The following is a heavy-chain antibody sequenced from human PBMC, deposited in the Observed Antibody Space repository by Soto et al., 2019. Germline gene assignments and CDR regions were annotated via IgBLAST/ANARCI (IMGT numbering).Heavy chain of an antibody. CDR2: ISGSGGST. CDR1: GFTLSSYA. Sequence: PGGSLRLSCAASGFTLSSYAMSWVRQAPGKGLEWVSAISGSGGSTYYADSVKGRFTISRDNSKNTLYLQMNSLRAEDTAVYYCAKADSSGYYYYYYYGMDVWGQGTTVTVSS. CDR3: AKADSSGYYYYYYYGMDV. J-gene: IGHJ6*02. V-gene: IGHV3-23*01. D-gene: IGHD3-22*01.